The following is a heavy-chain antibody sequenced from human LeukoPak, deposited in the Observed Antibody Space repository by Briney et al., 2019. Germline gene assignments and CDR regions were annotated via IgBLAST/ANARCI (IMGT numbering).Heavy chain of an antibody. J-gene: IGHJ4*02. Sequence: GGSLRLSCAVSGITLSNYGMSWVRQAPGKGLEWVAGISDSGGRTNYADSVKGRFTISRENSKNTLYLQMNSLRVEDTAVYFCAKRGVVIRGILVIGYHQEAYHYDFWGQGVLVTVSS. V-gene: IGHV3-23*01. CDR3: AKRGVVIRGILVIGYHQEAYHYDF. CDR2: ISDSGGRT. CDR1: GITLSNYG. D-gene: IGHD3-10*01.